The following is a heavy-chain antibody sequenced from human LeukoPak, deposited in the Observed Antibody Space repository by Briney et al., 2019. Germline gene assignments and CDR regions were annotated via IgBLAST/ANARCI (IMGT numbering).Heavy chain of an antibody. V-gene: IGHV4-59*01. J-gene: IGHJ6*03. CDR1: GGSISSYY. CDR2: IYYSGST. D-gene: IGHD5-18*01. CDR3: ARDPGGYSHDHYMDV. Sequence: PSETLSLTCTVSGGSISSYYWSWIRQPPGKGLEWIGYIYYSGSTNYNPSLKSRVTISADTSKNQFSLKLSSVTAADTAVYYCARDPGGYSHDHYMDVWGKGTTVTVSS.